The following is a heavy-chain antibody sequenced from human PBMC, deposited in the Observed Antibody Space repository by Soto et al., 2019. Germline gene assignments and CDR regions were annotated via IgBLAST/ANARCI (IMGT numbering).Heavy chain of an antibody. CDR1: GFTFSSYS. J-gene: IGHJ4*02. CDR2: ISSSSSTI. D-gene: IGHD3-3*01. V-gene: IGHV3-48*01. CDR3: ARDPAEYYDFWSGYYTFFDD. Sequence: GSLRLSCAASGFTFSSYSMNWVRQAPGKGLEWVSYISSSSSTIYYADSVKGRFTISRDNAKNSLYLQMNSLRAEDTAVYYCARDPAEYYDFWSGYYTFFDDWGQGTLVTVSS.